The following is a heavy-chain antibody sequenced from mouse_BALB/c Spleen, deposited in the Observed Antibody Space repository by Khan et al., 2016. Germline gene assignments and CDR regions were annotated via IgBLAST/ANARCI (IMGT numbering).Heavy chain of an antibody. J-gene: IGHJ4*01. CDR3: SGGSYAMDY. CDR2: IAPSNSET. CDR1: GYTFTKFW. Sequence: QVRLQQSGPELVRPGASVKMSCKASGYTFTKFWMHWVIQRPGQGLEWVGMIAPSNSETRLDQKFKDKATLNVDKSSNTAYMQLSGLTSEDSAVYYCSGGSYAMDYWGQGTSVTVSS. V-gene: IGHV1S127*01.